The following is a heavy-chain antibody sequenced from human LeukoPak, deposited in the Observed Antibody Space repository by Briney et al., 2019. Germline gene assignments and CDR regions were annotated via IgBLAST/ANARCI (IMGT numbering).Heavy chain of an antibody. CDR2: ISAYNGNT. V-gene: IGHV1-18*01. D-gene: IGHD3-3*01. J-gene: IGHJ4*02. CDR1: GYTFTSHG. Sequence: ASVKVSCKASGYTFTSHGISWVRQAPGQGLEWMGWISAYNGNTNYAQKLQGRVTMTTDTSTSTAYMELRSLRSDDTAVYYCARTRSGYYEGYFDYWGQGTLVTVSS. CDR3: ARTRSGYYEGYFDY.